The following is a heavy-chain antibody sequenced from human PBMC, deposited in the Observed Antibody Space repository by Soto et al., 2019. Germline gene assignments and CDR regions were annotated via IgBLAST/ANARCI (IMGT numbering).Heavy chain of an antibody. CDR3: ATWGTIARDY. D-gene: IGHD3-16*01. J-gene: IGHJ4*02. CDR2: ISYDGSNK. Sequence: LRLSCAASGFTFSSYAMNWVRQAPGKGLEWVTVISYDGSNKYYADSVKGRFTISRDNSKNTLYLQMNGLRAEDTAVYYCATWGTIARDYWGQGTLVTVSS. CDR1: GFTFSSYA. V-gene: IGHV3-30*04.